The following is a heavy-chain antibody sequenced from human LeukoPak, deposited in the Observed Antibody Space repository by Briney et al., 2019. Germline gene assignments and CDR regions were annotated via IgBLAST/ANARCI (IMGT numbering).Heavy chain of an antibody. J-gene: IGHJ6*04. CDR3: ARRRGISMVRGVRDYYYGMDV. D-gene: IGHD3-10*01. Sequence: GGSLRLSCAASGFTFSSYWMSWVRQAPGKGLEWVASIKQDGSEKYYVDSVKGRFTISRDNAKNSLYLQMNSLRAEDTAVYYCARRRGISMVRGVRDYYYGMDVWGKGTTVTVSS. CDR2: IKQDGSEK. V-gene: IGHV3-7*03. CDR1: GFTFSSYW.